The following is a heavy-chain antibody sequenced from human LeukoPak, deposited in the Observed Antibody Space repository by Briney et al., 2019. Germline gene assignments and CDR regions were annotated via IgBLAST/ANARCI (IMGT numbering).Heavy chain of an antibody. D-gene: IGHD4-11*01. V-gene: IGHV3-7*01. CDR2: INHDGSVK. Sequence: GGSLRLSCVASGFTFSSSWMAWVRQAPGKGLQWVANINHDGSVKNYVGSVKGRFAISRDNAQNSFYLQMNSLETDDTAVYYCAKDSYSKGDYWGQGTLVTVSS. CDR3: AKDSYSKGDY. CDR1: GFTFSSSW. J-gene: IGHJ4*02.